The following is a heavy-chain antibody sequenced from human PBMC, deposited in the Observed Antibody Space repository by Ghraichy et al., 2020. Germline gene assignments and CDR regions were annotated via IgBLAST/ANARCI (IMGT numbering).Heavy chain of an antibody. D-gene: IGHD4-11*01. J-gene: IGHJ6*03. Sequence: GESLNISCAASGFTVSSNYMSWVRQAPGKGLEWVSVIYSGGSTYYADSVKGRFTISRDNSKNTLYLQMNSLRAEDTAVYYCARDHLTVTTYYYYYYMDVWGKGTTVTISS. CDR3: ARDHLTVTTYYYYYYMDV. V-gene: IGHV3-53*01. CDR2: IYSGGST. CDR1: GFTVSSNY.